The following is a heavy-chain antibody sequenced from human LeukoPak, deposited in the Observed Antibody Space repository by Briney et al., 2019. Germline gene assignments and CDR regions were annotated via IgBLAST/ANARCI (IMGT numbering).Heavy chain of an antibody. D-gene: IGHD3-10*01. CDR1: GFSFSSHA. CDR3: AKWLSDDAFFDV. V-gene: IGHV3-23*01. Sequence: GGSLRLSCAASGFSFSSHAMSWVRQAPGKGLEWVSAISGNSRNTYYSDSVKGRFTISRDNSKTTLYLQMNSLRVEDTAIYHCAKWLSDDAFFDVWGRGTMVTVSS. J-gene: IGHJ3*01. CDR2: ISGNSRNT.